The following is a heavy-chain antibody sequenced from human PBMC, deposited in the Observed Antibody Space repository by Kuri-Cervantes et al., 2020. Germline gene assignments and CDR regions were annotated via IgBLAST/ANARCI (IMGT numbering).Heavy chain of an antibody. J-gene: IGHJ6*03. Sequence: ESLKISCTVSGGSISSYFWSWIRQPPGKGLEWIGYMFYTGSSNYNPSLKSRVTISVDTSKNQFSLKLSSVTAADTAVYYCARDHYYDPKYYMDVWGKGTTVTVSS. V-gene: IGHV4-59*01. CDR2: MFYTGSS. CDR1: GGSISSYF. CDR3: ARDHYYDPKYYMDV. D-gene: IGHD3-22*01.